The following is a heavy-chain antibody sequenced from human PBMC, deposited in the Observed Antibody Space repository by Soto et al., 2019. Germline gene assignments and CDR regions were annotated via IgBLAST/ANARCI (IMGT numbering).Heavy chain of an antibody. Sequence: EVQLVESGGGFVQPGGSLRLSCAGSGFTFSNYWMHWVRQDPEKGLVWVSTINTDGTTTQYAASVKGRFTVTRDNAKNTLYLQMNSLRVEDTAVYFCAKDLSWGQCDYWGQGTLVTVSS. CDR1: GFTFSNYW. D-gene: IGHD3-16*01. CDR3: AKDLSWGQCDY. V-gene: IGHV3-74*03. J-gene: IGHJ4*02. CDR2: INTDGTTT.